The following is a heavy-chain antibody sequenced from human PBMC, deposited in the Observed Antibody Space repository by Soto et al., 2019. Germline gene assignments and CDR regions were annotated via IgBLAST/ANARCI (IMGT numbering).Heavy chain of an antibody. CDR2: IYYSGSS. D-gene: IGHD5-12*01. V-gene: IGHV4-59*08. CDR3: ARHIDIDQRGMDV. CDR1: GGSISSYY. Sequence: VQLQESGPRLVKPSETLSLTCTGSGGSISSYYWSWIRQPPGKGLEWIGYIYYSGSSNYNPSLKSRVTVSIDTSRSKFSVKLNSVTAADTAVYYCARHIDIDQRGMDVWGQGTTVTVSS. J-gene: IGHJ6*02.